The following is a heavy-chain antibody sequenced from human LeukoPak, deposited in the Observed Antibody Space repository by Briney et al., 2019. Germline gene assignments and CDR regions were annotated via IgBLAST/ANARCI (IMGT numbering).Heavy chain of an antibody. J-gene: IGHJ3*02. V-gene: IGHV1-18*01. Sequence: ASVKVSCKASGGTFSSYAISWVRQAPGQGLEWMGWISAYNGNTNYAQKLQGRVTMTTDTSTSTAYMELRSLRSDDTAVYYCARPSGSGWYAFDIWGQGTMVTVSS. D-gene: IGHD3-10*01. CDR2: ISAYNGNT. CDR3: ARPSGSGWYAFDI. CDR1: GGTFSSYA.